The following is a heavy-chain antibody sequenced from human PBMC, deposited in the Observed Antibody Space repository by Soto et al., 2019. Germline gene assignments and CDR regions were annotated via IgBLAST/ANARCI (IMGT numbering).Heavy chain of an antibody. CDR1: GFTFNSYA. CDR3: AKGSASVRPYYFDY. J-gene: IGHJ4*02. CDR2: ITGGGSDS. Sequence: GGSLRLSCAASGFTFNSYAMAWIRQTPGKGLEWVTAITGGGSDSFHADSVKGRFAISRDNTKNTLYLQMNSLRAEDTAIYYCAKGSASVRPYYFDYWGQGTPVTVSS. D-gene: IGHD2-2*01. V-gene: IGHV3-23*01.